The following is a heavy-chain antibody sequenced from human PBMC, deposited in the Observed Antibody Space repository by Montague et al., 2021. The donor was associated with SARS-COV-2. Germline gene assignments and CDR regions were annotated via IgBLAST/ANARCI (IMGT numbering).Heavy chain of an antibody. CDR1: GGSISSSNW. D-gene: IGHD3-10*01. CDR3: ASRYYGSGSYLSFDD. Sequence: SETLSLTCAVSGGSISSSNWWSWVRQPPGKGLEWIGGIYHSGSTNYNPSLKSRVTISVDKSKNQFSLGLSSVTAADTAVYYCASRYYGSGSYLSFDDWGQGTLVTGSS. V-gene: IGHV4-4*02. CDR2: IYHSGST. J-gene: IGHJ4*02.